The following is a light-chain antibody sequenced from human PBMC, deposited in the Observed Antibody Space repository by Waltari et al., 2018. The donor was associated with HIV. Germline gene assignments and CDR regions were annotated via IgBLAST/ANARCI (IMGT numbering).Light chain of an antibody. Sequence: EIVLTQSPATLSLSPGERATLSCRTSQSVSSDLAWYQQKPGQAPRLFIYDASNRATGIPARFSGSGSGTDFTLTISSLEPEDFAVYYCQQRSNWPPFTFGPGTKVDIK. V-gene: IGKV3-11*01. J-gene: IGKJ3*01. CDR2: DAS. CDR1: QSVSSD. CDR3: QQRSNWPPFT.